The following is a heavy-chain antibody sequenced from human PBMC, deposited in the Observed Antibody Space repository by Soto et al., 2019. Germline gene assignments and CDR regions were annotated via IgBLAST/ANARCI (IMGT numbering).Heavy chain of an antibody. D-gene: IGHD2-15*01. Sequence: EVQLLESGGGLVQPGGSLRLSCAGAGLTFSTAAMSWVRQAPGKGLQWVSTISAGGGTRYYADSVEGRFTISRDNSKNTLYLQMSSLGAEDTAVYYCAKDICSGWTKNWFDPWGQGTLVTVSS. CDR3: AKDICSGWTKNWFDP. J-gene: IGHJ5*02. CDR1: GLTFSTAA. CDR2: ISAGGGTR. V-gene: IGHV3-23*01.